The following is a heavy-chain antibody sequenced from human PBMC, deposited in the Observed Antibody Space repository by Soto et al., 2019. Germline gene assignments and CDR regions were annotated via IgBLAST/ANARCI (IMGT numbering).Heavy chain of an antibody. D-gene: IGHD2-2*01. J-gene: IGHJ5*02. CDR2: IYHSGNT. CDR1: GGSISSGGYS. CDR3: ARGDCISTSCYVFDP. V-gene: IGHV4-30-2*01. Sequence: TLSLTCAVSGGSISSGGYSWSWIRQPPGKGLEWIGYIYHSGNTYYNPSLKSRVTISVDRSKNQFSLKLRSVTAADTAVYYCARGDCISTSCYVFDPWGQGTLVTVSS.